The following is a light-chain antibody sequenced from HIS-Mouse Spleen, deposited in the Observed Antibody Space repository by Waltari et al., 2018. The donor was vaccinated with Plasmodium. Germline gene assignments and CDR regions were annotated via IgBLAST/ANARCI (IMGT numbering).Light chain of an antibody. CDR2: EDS. CDR1: ALPKKY. Sequence: SYELTQPPSVSVSPGQTARITCPGDALPKKYAYWYQQKSGQAPVLVIYEDSKRPSGIPERFSGSSSGTMATLTISEAQVEDEADYYCYSTDSSGNHRVFGGGTKLTVL. J-gene: IGLJ3*02. CDR3: YSTDSSGNHRV. V-gene: IGLV3-10*01.